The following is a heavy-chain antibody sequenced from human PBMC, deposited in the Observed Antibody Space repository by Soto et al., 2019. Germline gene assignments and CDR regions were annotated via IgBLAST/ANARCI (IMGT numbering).Heavy chain of an antibody. Sequence: ASXKVCCKASGGTFSTYSISWVRQAPVQFLEWMGGIIPIFGTANYAQKFQGRVTITADESTSTAYMELSSLRSEDTAVYYCARHDCISTSCYYYYYYGMDVWGQGTTVTVSS. J-gene: IGHJ6*02. V-gene: IGHV1-69*13. CDR1: GGTFSTYS. CDR2: IIPIFGTA. CDR3: ARHDCISTSCYYYYYYGMDV. D-gene: IGHD2-2*01.